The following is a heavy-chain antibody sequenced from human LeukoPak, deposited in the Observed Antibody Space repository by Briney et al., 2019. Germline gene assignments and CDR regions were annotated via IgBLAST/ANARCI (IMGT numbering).Heavy chain of an antibody. CDR3: AKDRGFELLRSEDY. Sequence: GGSLRPSCAASGFTFSSYAMSWVRQAPGKGLEWVSAISGSGGSTYYADSVKGRFTISRDNSKNTLYLQMNSLRAEDTAVYYCAKDRGFELLRSEDYWGQGTLVTVSS. CDR2: ISGSGGST. V-gene: IGHV3-23*01. J-gene: IGHJ4*02. D-gene: IGHD2-15*01. CDR1: GFTFSSYA.